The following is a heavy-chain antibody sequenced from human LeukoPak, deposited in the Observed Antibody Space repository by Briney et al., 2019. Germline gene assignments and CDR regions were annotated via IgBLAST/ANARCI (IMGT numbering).Heavy chain of an antibody. CDR2: INHSGST. J-gene: IGHJ4*02. CDR1: GGSFSGYY. D-gene: IGHD6-13*01. Sequence: SETLSLTCAVYGGSFSGYYWSWIRQPPGKGLEWIGEINHSGSTNYNPSLKSRVTISVDTSKNQFSLKLSSVTAEDTAVYYCATSPGIAAPSGYYFDHWGQGTLVTVSS. CDR3: ATSPGIAAPSGYYFDH. V-gene: IGHV4-34*01.